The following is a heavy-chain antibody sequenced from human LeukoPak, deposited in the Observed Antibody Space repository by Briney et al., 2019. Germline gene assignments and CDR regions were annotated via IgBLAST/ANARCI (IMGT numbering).Heavy chain of an antibody. CDR2: IYYSGST. V-gene: IGHV4-59*08. D-gene: IGHD4-11*01. CDR1: GGSFSGYY. CDR3: AGHTAVATVIADYYYGMDV. J-gene: IGHJ6*02. Sequence: SETLSLTCAVYGGSFSGYYWSWIRQPPGKGLEWIGYIYYSGSTNYNPSLKSRVTISVDTSKNQFSLKLSSVTAADTAVYYCAGHTAVATVIADYYYGMDVWGQGTTVTVSS.